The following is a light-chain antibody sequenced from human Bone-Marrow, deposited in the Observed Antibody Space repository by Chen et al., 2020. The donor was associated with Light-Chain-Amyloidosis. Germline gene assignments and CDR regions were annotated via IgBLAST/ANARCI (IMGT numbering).Light chain of an antibody. J-gene: IGLJ2*01. Sequence: SYELTQPPSVSVSPGHTARITCSGDDLPTKYAYWYQQKPGQAPVLVIHRDTERPSGISERFSGSSSGTTATLTISGVQAEDDADYHCQSADSSGTYEVIFGGGTKLTVL. CDR2: RDT. CDR1: DLPTKY. V-gene: IGLV3-25*03. CDR3: QSADSSGTYEVI.